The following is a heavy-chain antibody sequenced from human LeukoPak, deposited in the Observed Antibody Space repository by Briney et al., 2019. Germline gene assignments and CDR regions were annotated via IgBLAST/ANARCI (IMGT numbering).Heavy chain of an antibody. Sequence: GGFLRISCAASGFSASSNYMNWVCQAPGKGLEWVSAIYTGGTTYYADSVKGRFTTSRDNSKNTLYLQMNSLRAEDTAVYYCARDKLGSGYSSDFDYWGQGTLVTVSS. D-gene: IGHD6-19*01. V-gene: IGHV3-66*02. CDR1: GFSASSNY. J-gene: IGHJ4*02. CDR3: ARDKLGSGYSSDFDY. CDR2: IYTGGTT.